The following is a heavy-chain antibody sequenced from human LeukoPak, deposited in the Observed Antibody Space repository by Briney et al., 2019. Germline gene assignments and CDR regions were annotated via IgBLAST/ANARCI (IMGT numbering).Heavy chain of an antibody. CDR2: IIPILGIA. CDR1: GYTFTSYG. J-gene: IGHJ4*02. V-gene: IGHV1-69*04. D-gene: IGHD2-2*01. CDR3: ARAAGLGVVPAAPDY. Sequence: SVKVSCKASGYTFTSYGISWVRQAPGQRLEWMGRIIPILGIANYAQKFQGRVTITADKSTSTAYMELSSLRSEDTAVYYCARAAGLGVVPAAPDYWGQGTLVTVSS.